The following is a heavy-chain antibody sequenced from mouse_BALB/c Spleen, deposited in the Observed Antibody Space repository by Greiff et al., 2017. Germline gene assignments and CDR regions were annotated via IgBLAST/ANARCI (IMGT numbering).Heavy chain of an antibody. Sequence: QVQLKESGPGLVQPSQSLSITCTVSGFSLTSYGVHWVRQSPGKGLEWLGVIWSGGSTDYNAAFISRLSISKDNSKSQVFFKMNSLQANDTAIYYCAREGPVYAMDYWGQGTSVTVSS. D-gene: IGHD3-3*01. CDR1: GFSLTSYG. CDR3: AREGPVYAMDY. CDR2: IWSGGST. V-gene: IGHV2-2*02. J-gene: IGHJ4*01.